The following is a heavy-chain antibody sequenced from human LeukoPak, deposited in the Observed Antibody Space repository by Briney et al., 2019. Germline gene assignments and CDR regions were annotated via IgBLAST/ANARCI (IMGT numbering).Heavy chain of an antibody. Sequence: SETLSLTCSVSGGSISSCTYFWGWIRQPPGKGLEWIGSIYYSGSTYYNPSLKSRVTISVDTSKNQFSLKLNSVTAADTAVYYCARDVGYYASGIYPWGQGTLVTVSS. J-gene: IGHJ5*02. D-gene: IGHD3-10*01. CDR2: IYYSGST. V-gene: IGHV4-39*07. CDR1: GGSISSCTYF. CDR3: ARDVGYYASGIYP.